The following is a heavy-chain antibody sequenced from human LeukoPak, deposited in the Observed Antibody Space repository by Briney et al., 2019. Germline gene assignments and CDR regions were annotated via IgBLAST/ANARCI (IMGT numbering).Heavy chain of an antibody. Sequence: SETLSLTCAVYGGSFSGYYWSWIRQPPGKGLEWIGEINHSGSINYNPSLKSRVTISVDTSKSQFSLKLSSVTAADTAVYYCARGRPRIYYYYMDVWGKGTTVTVSS. CDR1: GGSFSGYY. CDR2: INHSGSI. J-gene: IGHJ6*03. D-gene: IGHD2-15*01. V-gene: IGHV4-34*01. CDR3: ARGRPRIYYYYMDV.